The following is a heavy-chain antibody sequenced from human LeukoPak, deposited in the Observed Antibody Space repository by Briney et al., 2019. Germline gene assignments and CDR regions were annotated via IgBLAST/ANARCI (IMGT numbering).Heavy chain of an antibody. CDR3: ASINTTYGDHDY. D-gene: IGHD4-17*01. CDR2: INHSGST. Sequence: SETLSPTCAVYGGSFSGYYWSWIRQPPGKGLEWIGEINHSGSTNYNPSLKSRVTISVDTSKNQFSLKLSSVTAADTAVYYCASINTTYGDHDYWGQGTLVTVSS. V-gene: IGHV4-34*01. J-gene: IGHJ4*02. CDR1: GGSFSGYY.